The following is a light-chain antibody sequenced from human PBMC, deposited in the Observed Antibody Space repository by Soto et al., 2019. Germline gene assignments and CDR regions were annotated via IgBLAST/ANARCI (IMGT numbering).Light chain of an antibody. CDR1: SSDIGGYNF. CDR3: SSYTSNNILV. CDR2: EVN. Sequence: QSALTQPASVSGSSGQSITISCTGTSSDIGGYNFVSWYQQHPDKAPRLIIYEVNDRPSGVSNRFSGSKSGNTASLTISGLQAEDEADYYCSSYTSNNILVFGGWTKLTVL. V-gene: IGLV2-14*03. J-gene: IGLJ2*01.